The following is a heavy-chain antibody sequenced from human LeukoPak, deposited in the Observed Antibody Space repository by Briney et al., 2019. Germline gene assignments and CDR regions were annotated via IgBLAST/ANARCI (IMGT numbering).Heavy chain of an antibody. D-gene: IGHD5-18*01. V-gene: IGHV4-59*06. CDR3: ARDRGYSYGSDAFDI. CDR1: GGSISSYY. CDR2: IYYSGST. J-gene: IGHJ3*02. Sequence: PSETLSLTCTVSGGSISSYYWSWIRQHPGKGLEWIGYIYYSGSTYYNPSLKSRVTISVDTSKNQFSLKLSSVTAADTAVYYCARDRGYSYGSDAFDIWGQGTMVTVSS.